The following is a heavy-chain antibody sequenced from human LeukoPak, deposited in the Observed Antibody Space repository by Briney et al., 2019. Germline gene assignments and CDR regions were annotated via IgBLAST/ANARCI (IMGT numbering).Heavy chain of an antibody. V-gene: IGHV3-48*02. CDR3: AKGRYSGSPAKYYFDY. J-gene: IGHJ4*02. D-gene: IGHD1-26*01. Sequence: GGSLRLSCAASGFTFSSYSLNWVRQAPGKGLEWVSYISSSSSTIYYADSVKGRFTISRDNAKKSVYLQMNSLRDEDTAVYYCAKGRYSGSPAKYYFDYWGQGTLVTVSS. CDR1: GFTFSSYS. CDR2: ISSSSSTI.